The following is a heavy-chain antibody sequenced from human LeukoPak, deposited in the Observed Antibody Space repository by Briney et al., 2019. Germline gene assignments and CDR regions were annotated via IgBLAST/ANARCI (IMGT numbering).Heavy chain of an antibody. J-gene: IGHJ4*02. CDR3: ARGAAMVDY. V-gene: IGHV3-7*01. D-gene: IGHD5-18*01. CDR2: IKQDGSEK. CDR1: GFTFDDYG. Sequence: GGSLRLSCVASGFTFDDYGMGWVRQAPGKGLEWVANIKQDGSEKYYVDSVKGRFTISRDNAKNSLYLQMSSLRAEDTAVYYCARGAAMVDYWGQGTLVTVSS.